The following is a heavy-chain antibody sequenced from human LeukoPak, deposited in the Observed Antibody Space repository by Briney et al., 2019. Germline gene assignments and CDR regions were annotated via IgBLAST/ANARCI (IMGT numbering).Heavy chain of an antibody. CDR2: ISGSGGST. Sequence: GGSLRLSCAASGFTFSSYAMSWVRQAPGKGLEWVSAISGSGGSTYYADSVKGRFTISRDNSKNTLYLQMNGLRAEDTAVYYCAKDRTWFGEFDLHWGQGTLVTVSS. CDR1: GFTFSSYA. D-gene: IGHD3-10*01. V-gene: IGHV3-23*01. CDR3: AKDRTWFGEFDLH. J-gene: IGHJ4*02.